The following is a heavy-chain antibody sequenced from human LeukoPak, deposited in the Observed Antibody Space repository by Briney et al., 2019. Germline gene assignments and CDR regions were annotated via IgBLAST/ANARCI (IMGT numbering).Heavy chain of an antibody. CDR1: GYTFTSYG. Sequence: ASVKVSCKASGYTFTSYGISWVRQAPGQGLEWMGWISAYNGNTNYAQKLQGRVTMTTDTSTSTAYMELRSLRSDDTAIYYCATYRQVLLPFESWGQGTLVTVSS. CDR2: ISAYNGNT. CDR3: ATYRQVLLPFES. D-gene: IGHD2-8*02. J-gene: IGHJ4*02. V-gene: IGHV1-18*01.